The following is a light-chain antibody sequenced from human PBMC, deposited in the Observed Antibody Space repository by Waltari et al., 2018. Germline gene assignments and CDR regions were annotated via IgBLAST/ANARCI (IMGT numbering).Light chain of an antibody. V-gene: IGKV1-39*01. CDR1: QNISNY. CDR2: AAS. Sequence: DNHLTKSHSSVSASVGDSVTITCRASQNISNYLNWYRQKPGKAPNLLIYAASILQSGVPSRFSGSGSGTDFTLSITGLQPEDFATYYCQQSYGTLYTFGQGTKVEI. CDR3: QQSYGTLYT. J-gene: IGKJ2*01.